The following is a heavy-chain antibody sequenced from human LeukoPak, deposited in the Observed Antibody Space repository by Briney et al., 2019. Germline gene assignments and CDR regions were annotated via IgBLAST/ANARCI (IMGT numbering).Heavy chain of an antibody. Sequence: GGSLRLSCAASGFTFSSYGMHWVRQAPGKGLEWVAVIWYDGSNKYYADSVKGRFTISRDNSKNTLYLQMNSLRAEDTAVYYCARDLRLQSLDYWGQGTLATVSS. V-gene: IGHV3-33*01. J-gene: IGHJ4*02. CDR2: IWYDGSNK. CDR1: GFTFSSYG. CDR3: ARDLRLQSLDY. D-gene: IGHD4-11*01.